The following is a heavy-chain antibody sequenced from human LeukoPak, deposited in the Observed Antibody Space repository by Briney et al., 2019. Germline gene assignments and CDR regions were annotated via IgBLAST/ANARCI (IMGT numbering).Heavy chain of an antibody. J-gene: IGHJ4*02. Sequence: GASVKLSCKAAGYTFTGYYMHLMRQPHGQGLEWRGWINHNSGGRNYGQKFQGRVTMTRDTSIRTAYMELSRLRSDDMAVYYCARGTGPYGFDYWGQGTMVTVSS. CDR1: GYTFTGYY. CDR2: INHNSGGR. D-gene: IGHD2-8*02. V-gene: IGHV1-2*02. CDR3: ARGTGPYGFDY.